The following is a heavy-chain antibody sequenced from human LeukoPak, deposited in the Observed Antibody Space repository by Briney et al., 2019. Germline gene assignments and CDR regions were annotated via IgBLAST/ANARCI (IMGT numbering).Heavy chain of an antibody. CDR3: ARMAGSLTGTAGGV. D-gene: IGHD1-7*01. J-gene: IGHJ4*02. CDR1: GGSISSSSYY. CDR2: MYSSGTT. Sequence: SETLSLTCTVSGGSISSSSYYWGWIRQPPGKGLEWIGTMYSSGTTYYNPSLKSRVTISVDTSKNQFSLKLISVTAADTAVYFGARMAGSLTGTAGGVWGQGTLVTVSS. V-gene: IGHV4-39*01.